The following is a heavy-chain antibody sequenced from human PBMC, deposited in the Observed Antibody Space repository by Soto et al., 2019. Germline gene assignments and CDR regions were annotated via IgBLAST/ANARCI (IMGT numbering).Heavy chain of an antibody. CDR2: ISYDGSNK. CDR1: GFTFSSYG. CDR3: AKGREFDILTGYPLNYYYGMDV. Sequence: GGSLRLSCAASGFTFSSYGMHWVRQAPGKGLEWVAVISYDGSNKYYADSVKGRFTISRDNTLYLQMNSLRAEDTAVYYCAKGREFDILTGYPLNYYYGMDVWGQGTTVTSP. J-gene: IGHJ6*02. D-gene: IGHD3-9*01. V-gene: IGHV3-30*18.